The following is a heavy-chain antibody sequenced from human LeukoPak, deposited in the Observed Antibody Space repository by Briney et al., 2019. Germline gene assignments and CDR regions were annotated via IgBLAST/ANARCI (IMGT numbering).Heavy chain of an antibody. D-gene: IGHD5-24*01. CDR3: VRHGDGYTFD. CDR1: GGSISSYY. Sequence: PSETLSLTCTVSGGSISSYYWSWIRQPPGKGLEWIGYIYYSGSTNYNPSLKSRVTISVDTSKNQFSLKLSSVTAADTAVYYCVRHGDGYTFDWGQGTLVTVSS. V-gene: IGHV4-59*08. CDR2: IYYSGST. J-gene: IGHJ4*02.